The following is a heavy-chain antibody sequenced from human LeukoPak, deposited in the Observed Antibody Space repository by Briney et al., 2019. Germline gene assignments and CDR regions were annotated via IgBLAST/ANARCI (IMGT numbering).Heavy chain of an antibody. Sequence: PGGSLRLSCAASGFTFSRDWMSWGRQAPAKGPEWVANIKEDGTKIDYVDSVRGRFTISRDNAKNSLYLQMNSLRAEDTAVYYCAKAGYWGQGTLVTVSS. V-gene: IGHV3-7*01. CDR3: AKAGY. CDR2: IKEDGTKI. J-gene: IGHJ4*02. CDR1: GFTFSRDW.